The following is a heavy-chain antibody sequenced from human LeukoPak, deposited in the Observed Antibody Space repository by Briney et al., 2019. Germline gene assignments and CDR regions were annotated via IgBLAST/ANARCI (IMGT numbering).Heavy chain of an antibody. CDR3: ARRVNSWSL. J-gene: IGHJ4*02. CDR1: GGSFSGYY. D-gene: IGHD6-13*01. V-gene: IGHV4-34*01. CDR2: INHSGST. Sequence: PSETLSLTCAVYGGSFSGYYWSWIRQPPGKGLEWIGEINHSGSTTSLKSQVTIVDTSKNHFSLKLTSVTAADTAVYYCARRVNSWSLWGQGTLVTVSS.